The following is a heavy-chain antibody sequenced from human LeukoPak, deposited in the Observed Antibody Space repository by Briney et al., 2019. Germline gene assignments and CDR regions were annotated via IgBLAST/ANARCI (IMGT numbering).Heavy chain of an antibody. CDR3: ARSYYDSSGYYHFDY. J-gene: IGHJ4*02. CDR2: INPNSGGT. CDR1: GYTFTGYY. Sequence: GASVKVSCKASGYTFTGYYMHWVRQAPGQGLEWMGWINPNSGGTNYAQKFQGRVTMTRDTPISTAYMELSRLRSDDTAVYYCARSYYDSSGYYHFDYWGQGTLVTVSS. V-gene: IGHV1-2*02. D-gene: IGHD3-22*01.